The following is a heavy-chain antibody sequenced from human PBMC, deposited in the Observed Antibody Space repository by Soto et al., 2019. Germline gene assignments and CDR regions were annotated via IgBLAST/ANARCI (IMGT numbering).Heavy chain of an antibody. CDR2: ISAYNGDT. CDR1: GYTFTNYG. J-gene: IGHJ6*03. V-gene: IGHV1-18*01. Sequence: ASVKVSWKASGYTFTNYGITWVRQAPGQGLEWMGWISAYNGDTHYTQRLQGRVTMTTDTSTSTAYMELRGLRSDDTAVYYCARVQQLVGYFYYYMDVWGKGTTVTVSS. CDR3: ARVQQLVGYFYYYMDV. D-gene: IGHD6-6*01.